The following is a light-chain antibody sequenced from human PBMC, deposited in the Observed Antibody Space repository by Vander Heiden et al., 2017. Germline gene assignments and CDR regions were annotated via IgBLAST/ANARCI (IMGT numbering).Light chain of an antibody. V-gene: IGKV3-15*01. CDR3: QQYNDWPLT. CDR1: QSVSTN. Sequence: ETVMTQPPATLSVSPGDGATLSCRASQSVSTNLAWYQQKPGQAPRLLIYGLSTRATGIPARFSGSGSGTEFTLTISSLQSEDFAVYYCQQYNDWPLTFGQGTKLEIK. CDR2: GLS. J-gene: IGKJ2*01.